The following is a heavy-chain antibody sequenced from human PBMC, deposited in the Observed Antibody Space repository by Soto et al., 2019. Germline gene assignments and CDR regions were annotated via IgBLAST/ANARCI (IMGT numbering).Heavy chain of an antibody. CDR2: INHSGST. D-gene: IGHD6-19*01. V-gene: IGHV4-34*01. Sequence: QVQLQQWGAGLLKPSETLSLTCAVYGGSFSGYYWSWIRQPPGKGLEWIGEINHSGSTNYNPSLKSRVTISVDTSKNQFSLKLSSVTAADTAVYYCARRYVAVAGSAFDIWGQGTMVTVSS. CDR1: GGSFSGYY. CDR3: ARRYVAVAGSAFDI. J-gene: IGHJ3*02.